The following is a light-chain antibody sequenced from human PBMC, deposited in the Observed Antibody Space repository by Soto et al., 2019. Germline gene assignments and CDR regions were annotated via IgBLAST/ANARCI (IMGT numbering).Light chain of an antibody. CDR2: GAA. V-gene: IGKV3-20*01. J-gene: IGKJ2*01. CDR1: QSVSSSY. CDR3: QQYGSSPYT. Sequence: EIVLPPSPGPLSLSPGERATPSCRASQSVSSSYLAWYQQKPCQAPRLLIYGAASRATGIPDRFSGSGSGTDVTLTISRLEHEGFAVYYCQQYGSSPYTFGQGTKLEIK.